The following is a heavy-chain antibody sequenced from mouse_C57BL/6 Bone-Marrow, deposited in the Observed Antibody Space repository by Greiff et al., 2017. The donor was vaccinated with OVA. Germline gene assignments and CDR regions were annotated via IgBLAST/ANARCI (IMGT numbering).Heavy chain of an antibody. CDR3: ARKMTGGVYYFDY. CDR2: IYPRSGNT. J-gene: IGHJ2*01. V-gene: IGHV1-81*01. CDR1: GYTFTSYG. Sequence: QVQLQQSGAELARPGASVKLSCKASGYTFTSYGIRWVKQRTGQGLEWIGEIYPRSGNTYYNEKFKGKATLTADKSSSTAYMELRSLTSEDAAVDFCARKMTGGVYYFDYWGQSTTLTVSS.